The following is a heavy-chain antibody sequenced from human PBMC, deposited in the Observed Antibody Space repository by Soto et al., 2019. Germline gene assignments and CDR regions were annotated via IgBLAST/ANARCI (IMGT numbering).Heavy chain of an antibody. CDR3: ARDPGDTGYGSGSYQYYYYGMDV. CDR1: GGSISSSNW. D-gene: IGHD3-10*01. J-gene: IGHJ6*02. CDR2: IYHSGSP. Sequence: QVQLQESGPGLVKPSGTLSLTCAVSGGSISSSNWWSWVRQPPGKGLEWIGEIYHSGSPNYNPSLKNRVAISVDKSKNQFSLTLSSVPAADTAVYYCARDPGDTGYGSGSYQYYYYGMDVWGQGTTVTVSS. V-gene: IGHV4-4*02.